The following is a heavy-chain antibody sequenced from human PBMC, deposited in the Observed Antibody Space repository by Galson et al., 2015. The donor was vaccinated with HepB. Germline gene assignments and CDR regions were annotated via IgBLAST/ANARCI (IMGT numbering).Heavy chain of an antibody. Sequence: LRLSCAASGFRFSGSAVHWVRQASGKGLEWVGRIRSKANSSATAYAASVKGRFIISKDDSKNTAYLQMNSLKPEDAAFYYCTRQALSGRGGYWGRGALFAVAS. V-gene: IGHV3-73*01. D-gene: IGHD3-10*01. CDR3: TRQALSGRGGY. CDR2: IRSKANSSAT. J-gene: IGHJ4*02. CDR1: GFRFSGSA.